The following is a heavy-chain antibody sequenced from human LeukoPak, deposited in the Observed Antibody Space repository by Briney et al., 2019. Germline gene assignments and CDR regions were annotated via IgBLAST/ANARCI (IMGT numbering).Heavy chain of an antibody. V-gene: IGHV1-8*01. CDR1: GYTFTSYD. D-gene: IGHD1-26*01. CDR2: MNPNSGNT. Sequence: ASVKVSCKASGYTFTSYDINWVRQATGQGLEWMGWMNPNSGNTGYAQKFQGRVTMTRNTSISTTYMELSSLRSEDTAVYYCARQGGSYPTVDYWGQGTLVTVSS. J-gene: IGHJ4*02. CDR3: ARQGGSYPTVDY.